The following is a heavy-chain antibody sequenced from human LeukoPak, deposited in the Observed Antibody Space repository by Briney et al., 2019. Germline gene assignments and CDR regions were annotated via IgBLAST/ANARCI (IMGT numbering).Heavy chain of an antibody. Sequence: ASVKASCKASGYTFTGYYMHWVRQAPGQGLEWMGWINPNSGGTNYAQKFQGRVTMTRDTSISTAYMELSRLRSDDTAVYYCARDLDYYDSSGYFSTFDIWGQGTMVTVSS. CDR3: ARDLDYYDSSGYFSTFDI. D-gene: IGHD3-22*01. V-gene: IGHV1-2*02. J-gene: IGHJ3*02. CDR1: GYTFTGYY. CDR2: INPNSGGT.